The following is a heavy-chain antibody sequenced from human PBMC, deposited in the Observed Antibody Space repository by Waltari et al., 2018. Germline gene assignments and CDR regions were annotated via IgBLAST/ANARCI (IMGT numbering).Heavy chain of an antibody. D-gene: IGHD1-26*01. CDR3: AREIDRGPGRWFDP. CDR2: VYTSGST. Sequence: QVQLQESGPGLVKPSETLSLTCTVSGGSISGYSWNWIRQPAGKGLEWIGRVYTSGSTNYNPSLKSRVTMSVDTSKNQFSLKLSSVTAADTAVYFCAREIDRGPGRWFDPWGQGTLVTVSS. CDR1: GGSISGYS. J-gene: IGHJ5*02. V-gene: IGHV4-4*07.